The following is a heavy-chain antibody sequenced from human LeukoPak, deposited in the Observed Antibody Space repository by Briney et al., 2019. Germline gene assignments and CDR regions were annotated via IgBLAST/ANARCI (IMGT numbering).Heavy chain of an antibody. Sequence: GGSLRLSCAASGFTFSSYGMHWVRQAPGKGLEWVAVISYDGSNKYYADSVKGRFTISRDNSKNTLCLQMNSLRAEDTAVYYCAKDRARQWELLPPFFDYWGQGTLVTVSS. J-gene: IGHJ4*02. CDR3: AKDRARQWELLPPFFDY. CDR2: ISYDGSNK. V-gene: IGHV3-30*18. D-gene: IGHD1-26*01. CDR1: GFTFSSYG.